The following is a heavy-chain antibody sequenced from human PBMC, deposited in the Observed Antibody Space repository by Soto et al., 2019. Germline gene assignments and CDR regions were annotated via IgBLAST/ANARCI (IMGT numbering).Heavy chain of an antibody. CDR1: GGSISSGDYY. Sequence: TLSLTCTVSGGSISSGDYYWSWIRQPPGKGLEWIGYIYYSGSTNYNPSLKSRVTISVDTSKNQFSLKLSSVTAADTAVYYCARVSSDDYYDSSGYNFSDGYFDYWGQGTLVTVSS. J-gene: IGHJ4*02. CDR3: ARVSSDDYYDSSGYNFSDGYFDY. CDR2: IYYSGST. V-gene: IGHV4-30-4*01. D-gene: IGHD3-22*01.